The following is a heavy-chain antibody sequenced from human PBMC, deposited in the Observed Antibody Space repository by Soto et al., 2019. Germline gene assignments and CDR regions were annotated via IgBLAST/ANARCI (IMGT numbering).Heavy chain of an antibody. D-gene: IGHD1-26*01. V-gene: IGHV1-18*01. J-gene: IGHJ4*02. CDR1: GYTFTSYG. Sequence: ASVKVCCKASGYTFTSYGISWVRQTPGQGLEWMGWISAYNANINYAQKLQGRVTMTTDTSTNIAYMELRSLRSDDTAVYFCARDRLGANGDYWGQVTLVTFSS. CDR2: ISAYNANI. CDR3: ARDRLGANGDY.